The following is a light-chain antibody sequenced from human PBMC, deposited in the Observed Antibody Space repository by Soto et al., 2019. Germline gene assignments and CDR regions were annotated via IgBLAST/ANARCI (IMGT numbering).Light chain of an antibody. V-gene: IGKV3-15*01. CDR1: RSVGTT. CDR3: QQYNNWPDMYT. CDR2: GAS. J-gene: IGKJ2*01. Sequence: EMVMTQSPATLSVSPGERVILSCRASRSVGTTLAWYQQKPGQAPRLLIYGASTRATGIPARFSGSGSGTDFTLTIRSLQSEDFAVYYCQQYNNWPDMYTFGQGTKLEIK.